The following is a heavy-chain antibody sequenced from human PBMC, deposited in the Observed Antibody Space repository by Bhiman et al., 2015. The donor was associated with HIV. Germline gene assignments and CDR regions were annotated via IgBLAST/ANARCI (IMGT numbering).Heavy chain of an antibody. CDR2: INQDGSEK. CDR3: ARGXGAMDY. Sequence: EVQLVESGGGLVQPGGSLRLSCAASGFTFGTYWITWVRQAPGKGLEWVANINQDGSEKCYVDSVKGRFTISRDNARNSLYLQMNSLRAEDTAVYYCARGXGAMDYWGQGTLVTVSS. J-gene: IGHJ4*02. CDR1: GFTFGTYW. V-gene: IGHV3-7*04. D-gene: IGHD1-26*01.